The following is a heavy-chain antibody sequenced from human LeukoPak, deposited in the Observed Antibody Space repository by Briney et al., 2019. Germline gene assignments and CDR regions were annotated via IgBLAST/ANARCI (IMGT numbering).Heavy chain of an antibody. CDR1: GGTFTSYA. J-gene: IGHJ4*02. D-gene: IGHD3-22*01. CDR2: IIPILGIA. Sequence: SVKVSCKASGGTFTSYAISWVRQAPGQGLEWMGRIIPILGIANYAQKFQGRVTITADKSTSTAYMELSSLRSEDTAVYYCARGGDYYDSSGYCCWGQGTLVTVSS. V-gene: IGHV1-69*04. CDR3: ARGGDYYDSSGYCC.